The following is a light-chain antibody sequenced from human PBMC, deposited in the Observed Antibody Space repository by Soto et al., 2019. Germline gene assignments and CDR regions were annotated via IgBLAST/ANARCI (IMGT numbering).Light chain of an antibody. CDR1: RSNIESNF. CDR2: KNN. J-gene: IGLJ2*01. V-gene: IGLV1-47*01. Sequence: QSVLTQPPSASGTPGQRVTISCSGSRSNIESNFVYWYQQLPGTAPKLVIYKNNQRPSGVPDRFAGSKSGTSASLAISGLLSEDEADYSCAGWDDSLSVVVFGGGTQRTVL. CDR3: AGWDDSLSVVV.